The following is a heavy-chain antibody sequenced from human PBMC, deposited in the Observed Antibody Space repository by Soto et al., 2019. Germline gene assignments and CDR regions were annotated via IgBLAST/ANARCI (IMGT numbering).Heavy chain of an antibody. CDR1: GGSFSGYY. V-gene: IGHV4-34*01. CDR2: INHSGST. D-gene: IGHD2-15*01. Sequence: PSETLSLTCAVYGGSFSGYYWSWIRQPPGKGLEWIGEINHSGSTNYNPSLKSRVTISVDTSKNQFSLKLSSVTAADTAVYYCARCGGGSCPARIWGQGTLVTVSS. CDR3: ARCGGGSCPARI. J-gene: IGHJ4*02.